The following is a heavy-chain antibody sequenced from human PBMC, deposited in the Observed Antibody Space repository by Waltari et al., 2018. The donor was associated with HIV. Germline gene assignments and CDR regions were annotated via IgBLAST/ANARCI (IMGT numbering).Heavy chain of an antibody. CDR2: INSDGSTR. V-gene: IGHV3-74*01. J-gene: IGHJ4*02. D-gene: IGHD3-9*01. CDR3: ARASHYIEFSTFDGDYYFDL. Sequence: VELVDSGVGSVTTGGSLRPACAGSGLSARNNWLHRIRKGPGKGLVWVARINSDGSTRNYADAVKGRFVISRDNSRNTVYLQLNSVKVEDTAVYFCARASHYIEFSTFDGDYYFDLWGRGTRVAVSS. CDR1: GLSARNNW.